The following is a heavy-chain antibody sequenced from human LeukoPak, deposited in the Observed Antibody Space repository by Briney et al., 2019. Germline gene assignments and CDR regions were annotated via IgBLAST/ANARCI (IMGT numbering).Heavy chain of an antibody. CDR2: ISYDGSNK. CDR1: GFTFSSYA. V-gene: IGHV3-30*04. D-gene: IGHD5-24*01. CDR3: ARDFEVEMATLSDAFDI. Sequence: GGSLRFSCAASGFTFSSYAMHWVRQAPGKGLEWVAVISYDGSNKYYADSVKGRFTISRDNSKNTLYLQMNSLRAEDTAVYYCARDFEVEMATLSDAFDIWGQGTMVTVSS. J-gene: IGHJ3*02.